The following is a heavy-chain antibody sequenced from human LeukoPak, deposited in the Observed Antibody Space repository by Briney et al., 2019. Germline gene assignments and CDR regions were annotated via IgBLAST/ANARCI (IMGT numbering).Heavy chain of an antibody. D-gene: IGHD3-10*01. CDR2: ISYDGSNK. CDR1: GFTFSSYA. V-gene: IGHV3-30*04. J-gene: IGHJ4*02. CDR3: ARDGIGELLGPYDY. Sequence: PGGSLRLSCAASGFTFSSYAMHWVRQAPGMGLEWVAVISYDGSNKYYADSLKGRFTISRDNSKNTLYLQMNSLRAEDTAVYYCARDGIGELLGPYDYWGQGTLVTVSS.